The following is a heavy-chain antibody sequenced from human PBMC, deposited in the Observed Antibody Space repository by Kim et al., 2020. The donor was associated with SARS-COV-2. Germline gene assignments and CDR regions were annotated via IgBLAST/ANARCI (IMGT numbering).Heavy chain of an antibody. D-gene: IGHD2-15*01. V-gene: IGHV4-30-2*01. CDR2: IFHTGGA. CDR1: GGSISSGGYS. J-gene: IGHJ5*02. Sequence: SETLSLTCAVSGGSISSGGYSWTWIRQPPGKDLEWIGYIFHTGGAYYNPSLKSRVTMSVDTSKNQFSLELSSVTAADTAVYYCARARDCSGAICYSWFDPWGQGTLVPVSS. CDR3: ARARDCSGAICYSWFDP.